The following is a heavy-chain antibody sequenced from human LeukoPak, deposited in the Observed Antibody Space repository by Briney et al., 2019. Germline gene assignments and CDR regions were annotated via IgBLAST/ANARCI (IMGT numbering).Heavy chain of an antibody. D-gene: IGHD2-15*01. V-gene: IGHV1-69*04. CDR1: GGTFSSYA. CDR3: ASQAVVAATDDY. J-gene: IGHJ4*02. CDR2: IIPNLGVA. Sequence: VASVKVSCKASGGTFSSYAISWVRQAPGQGLEWMGRIIPNLGVANYAQKFQGRVTITADKSTSTAYMELSSLRSEDTAVYYCASQAVVAATDDYWGQGTLVTVSS.